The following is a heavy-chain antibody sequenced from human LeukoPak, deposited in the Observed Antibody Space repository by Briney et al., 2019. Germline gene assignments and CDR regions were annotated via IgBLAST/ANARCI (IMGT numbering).Heavy chain of an antibody. Sequence: SLRLSCAASGFTFDDYAMHWVRQAPGKGLEWVSGISWNSGSIGYADSVKGRFTISRDNAKNSLYLQMNSLRDEDTAVYYCARYFGDPQGMDVWGQGTTVTVSS. J-gene: IGHJ6*02. V-gene: IGHV3-9*01. CDR1: GFTFDDYA. D-gene: IGHD3-10*01. CDR3: ARYFGDPQGMDV. CDR2: ISWNSGSI.